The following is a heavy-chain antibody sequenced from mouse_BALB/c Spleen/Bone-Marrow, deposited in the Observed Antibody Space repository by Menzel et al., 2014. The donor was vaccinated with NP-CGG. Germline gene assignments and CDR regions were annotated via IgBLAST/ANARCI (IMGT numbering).Heavy chain of an antibody. CDR2: IYPGDGDT. CDR3: ARGGNYRFDY. V-gene: IGHV1-82*01. Sequence: VQVVESGPELVKPGASVKISRKASGYAFSSSWMNWVKQRPGQGLEWIGRIYPGDGDTNYNGKFKGKATLTADKTSSTAYMQLSSLTSVDSAAYFCARGGNYRFDYWGQGTTLTVSS. D-gene: IGHD2-1*01. J-gene: IGHJ2*01. CDR1: GYAFSSSW.